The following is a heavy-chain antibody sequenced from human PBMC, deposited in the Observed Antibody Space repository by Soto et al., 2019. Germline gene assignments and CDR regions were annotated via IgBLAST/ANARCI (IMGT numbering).Heavy chain of an antibody. V-gene: IGHV2-5*01. J-gene: IGHJ3*02. CDR2: INWNDDE. D-gene: IGHD3-16*01. Sequence: QLTLKESGPTLVKPTQTLTLTCTFSGFSLNTRAVGVGWIRQAPGKALEWLALINWNDDERYTPSLKDRLTITKDTSKNHVVLTMTNSGPVDTATDNCAHRNDLVGFDIWGQGTAVTVSS. CDR1: GFSLNTRAVG. CDR3: AHRNDLVGFDI.